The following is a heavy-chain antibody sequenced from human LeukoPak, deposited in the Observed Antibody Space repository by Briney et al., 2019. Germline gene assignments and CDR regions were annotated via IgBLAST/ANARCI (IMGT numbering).Heavy chain of an antibody. CDR3: ARDDKLVRGVIVDP. J-gene: IGHJ5*02. D-gene: IGHD3-10*01. V-gene: IGHV3-21*01. CDR1: GFTFSSYS. Sequence: PGGSLRLSCAASGFTFSSYSMNWVRQAPGKGLEWASSISSSSSYIYYADSVKGRFTISRDNAKNSLYLQMNSLRAEDTAVHYCARDDKLVRGVIVDPWGQGTLVTVSS. CDR2: ISSSSSYI.